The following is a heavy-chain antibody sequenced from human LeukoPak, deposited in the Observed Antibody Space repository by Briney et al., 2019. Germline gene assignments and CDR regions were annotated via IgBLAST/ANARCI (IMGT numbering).Heavy chain of an antibody. J-gene: IGHJ3*02. CDR1: GFTFSSYG. V-gene: IGHV3-30*03. Sequence: PGGSLRLSCAASGFTFSSYGMHWVRQAPGKGLEWVAVISYDGSNKYYADSVKGRFTISRDNAKNSLYLQMNSLRAEDTAVYYCARDHRGIAVAGIGGLIAFDIWGQGTMVTVSS. D-gene: IGHD6-19*01. CDR2: ISYDGSNK. CDR3: ARDHRGIAVAGIGGLIAFDI.